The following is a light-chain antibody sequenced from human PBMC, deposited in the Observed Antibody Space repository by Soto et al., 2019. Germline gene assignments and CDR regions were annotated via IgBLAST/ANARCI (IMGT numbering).Light chain of an antibody. CDR3: QQYNSYPQ. Sequence: DIQMTQSPSTLSASVGDRVTITCRASQSISSWLAWYQQKPGKAPKLLIYKASSLESGVPSRFSGSGSGTEFNITISILQPDDFATYHCQQYNSYPQFGQGTKVEIK. CDR1: QSISSW. CDR2: KAS. V-gene: IGKV1-5*03. J-gene: IGKJ1*01.